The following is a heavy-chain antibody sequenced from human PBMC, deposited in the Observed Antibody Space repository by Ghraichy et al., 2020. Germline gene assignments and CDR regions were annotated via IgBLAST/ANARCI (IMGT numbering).Heavy chain of an antibody. CDR1: GGSISSGSHY. CDR3: ASTTSSGWPLTFDY. D-gene: IGHD6-19*01. V-gene: IGHV4-39*02. J-gene: IGHJ4*02. CDR2: IYYSGST. Sequence: SETLSLTCTVSGGSISSGSHYWGWIRQPPGKGLEWIGSIYYSGSTYYKPSLKSRITISVDTSKNHFSLRLSSVTAADTAVYYCASTTSSGWPLTFDYWGQRSLVTVSS.